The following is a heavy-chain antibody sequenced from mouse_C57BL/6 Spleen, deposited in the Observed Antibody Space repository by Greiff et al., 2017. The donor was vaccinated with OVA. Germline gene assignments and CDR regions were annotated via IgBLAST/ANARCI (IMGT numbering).Heavy chain of an antibody. CDR2: IYPGDGDT. CDR3: ARTTVVDWYFDV. CDR1: GYAFSSSW. V-gene: IGHV1-82*01. J-gene: IGHJ1*03. Sequence: VQLMESGPELVKPGASVKISCKASGYAFSSSWMNWVKQRPGKGLEWIGRIYPGDGDTNYNGKFKGKATLTADKSSSTAYMQLSSLTSEDSAVYFCARTTVVDWYFDVWGTGTTVTVSS. D-gene: IGHD1-1*01.